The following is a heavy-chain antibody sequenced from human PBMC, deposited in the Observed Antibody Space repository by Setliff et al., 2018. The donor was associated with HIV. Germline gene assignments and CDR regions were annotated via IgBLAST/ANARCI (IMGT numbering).Heavy chain of an antibody. Sequence: GASVKVSCKASGYTFTSYGISWVRQAPGQGLEWMGWISADNGNTNYAQKLQGRVTMTTDTSTSTAYMELRSLRSDDTAVYYCASDVDYTDAFDIWGQGTMVTVSS. CDR2: ISADNGNT. CDR3: ASDVDYTDAFDI. CDR1: GYTFTSYG. J-gene: IGHJ3*02. D-gene: IGHD4-4*01. V-gene: IGHV1-18*01.